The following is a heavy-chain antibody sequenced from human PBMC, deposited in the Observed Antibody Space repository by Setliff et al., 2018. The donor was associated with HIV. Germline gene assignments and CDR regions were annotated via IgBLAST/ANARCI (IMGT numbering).Heavy chain of an antibody. D-gene: IGHD3-3*01. Sequence: LSLSCAASGFNFRNYNMNWARQAPGKGLEWVSCITSSSSYIYYADSVKGRFTISRDNAKNSLYLQMNSLRAEDTAVYYCARDPLYYDFWSGYYNWGQGTLVTVSS. CDR1: GFNFRNYN. J-gene: IGHJ4*02. CDR2: ITSSSSYI. CDR3: ARDPLYYDFWSGYYN. V-gene: IGHV3-21*01.